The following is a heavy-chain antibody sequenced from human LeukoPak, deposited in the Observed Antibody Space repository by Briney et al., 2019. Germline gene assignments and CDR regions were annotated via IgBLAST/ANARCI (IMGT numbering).Heavy chain of an antibody. Sequence: NPSETLSLTCTVSGGSISSYYWSWIRQPPGKGLEWIGYIYYSGSTNYNPSLKSRVTISVDTSKNQFSLKLSSVTAADTAVYYCARLGTVTFDYWGQGTLVTVSS. CDR2: IYYSGST. D-gene: IGHD4-17*01. CDR3: ARLGTVTFDY. CDR1: GGSISSYY. V-gene: IGHV4-59*08. J-gene: IGHJ4*02.